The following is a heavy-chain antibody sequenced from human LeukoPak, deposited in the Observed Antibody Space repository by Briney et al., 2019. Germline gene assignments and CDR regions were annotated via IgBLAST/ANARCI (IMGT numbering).Heavy chain of an antibody. CDR1: GYTFTSYG. J-gene: IGHJ4*02. CDR2: ISAYNGNT. CDR3: ARLWGSVGAPGFDY. V-gene: IGHV1-18*01. Sequence: GASVKVSCKASGYTFTSYGFIWVRQAPGQGLEWMGWISAYNGNTNYAQKSQGRVTMTTDTSTSTAYMELRSLRSDDTAVYYCARLWGSVGAPGFDYWGQGTLVTVSS. D-gene: IGHD1-26*01.